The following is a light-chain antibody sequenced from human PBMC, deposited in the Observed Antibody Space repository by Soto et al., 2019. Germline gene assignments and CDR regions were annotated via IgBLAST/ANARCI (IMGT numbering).Light chain of an antibody. CDR2: AAS. J-gene: IGKJ4*01. V-gene: IGKV1-39*01. Sequence: DLQMTQSPSSLSASVGDRITITCRASQSLSYLNWYQQKPGKAPKLLIYAASTLQSGVPSRFSGGGSGTDFTLTISSLQPEDFATYYCQQSYSTPLTFGGGTKVEIK. CDR3: QQSYSTPLT. CDR1: QSLSY.